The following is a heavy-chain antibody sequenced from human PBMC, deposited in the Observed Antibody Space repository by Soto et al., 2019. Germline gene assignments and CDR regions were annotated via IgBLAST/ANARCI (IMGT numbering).Heavy chain of an antibody. V-gene: IGHV3-48*01. CDR3: ARDEALSSSSWYNY. J-gene: IGHJ4*02. CDR1: GFTFSSYS. CDR2: ISSSSSTI. Sequence: EVQLVESGGGLVQPGGSLRLSCAASGFTFSSYSMNWVRQAPGKGLEWVSYISSSSSTIYYADSVKGRLTISRDNAKISLYLQRNSRRAADTAVYYCARDEALSSSSWYNYWGQGTLVTVSS. D-gene: IGHD6-13*01.